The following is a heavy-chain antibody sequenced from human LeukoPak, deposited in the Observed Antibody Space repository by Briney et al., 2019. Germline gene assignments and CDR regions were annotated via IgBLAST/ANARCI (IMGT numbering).Heavy chain of an antibody. CDR2: ISGSGGST. J-gene: IGHJ4*02. D-gene: IGHD1-26*01. V-gene: IGHV3-23*01. CDR3: AKGTSEYSGSYYNDY. Sequence: GGSLRLSCAASGFAFTNYAMNWVRQAPGKGLEWVSSISGSGGSTYYADSVKGRLTISRDNSKDTLYLQMNSLRAEDTAVYYCAKGTSEYSGSYYNDYWGQGTLVTVSS. CDR1: GFAFTNYA.